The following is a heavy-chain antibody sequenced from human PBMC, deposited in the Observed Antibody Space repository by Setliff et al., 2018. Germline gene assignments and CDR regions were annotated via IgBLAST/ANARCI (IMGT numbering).Heavy chain of an antibody. Sequence: SETLSLTCAVSGGSISSSSYYWGWIRQPPGKGLEWIGSIYYSGSTYYNPSLKSRVTISVDTSKNQFSLKLSSVTAADTATYYCARAGPTVTFFRVLVISWWDPWGQGSLVTVSS. CDR2: IYYSGST. CDR1: GGSISSSSYY. D-gene: IGHD3-3*01. V-gene: IGHV4-39*07. CDR3: ARAGPTVTFFRVLVISWWDP. J-gene: IGHJ5*02.